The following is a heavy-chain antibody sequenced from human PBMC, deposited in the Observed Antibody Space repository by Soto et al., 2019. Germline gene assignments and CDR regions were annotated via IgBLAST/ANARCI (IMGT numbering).Heavy chain of an antibody. CDR3: VRVTGYWGLSDN. D-gene: IGHD3-9*01. CDR1: GFAFSADA. CDR2: LWADGSRQ. J-gene: IGHJ4*02. V-gene: IGHV3-33*01. Sequence: QVQLVESGGGVIQPGKSLRLSCAASGFAFSADAMHWVRQAPGKGLEWVAILWADGSRQFYLDSVKGRFSISRENSKNTLYLQINNRRNDDTAMYVCVRVTGYWGLSDNWGEGTLVSVSS.